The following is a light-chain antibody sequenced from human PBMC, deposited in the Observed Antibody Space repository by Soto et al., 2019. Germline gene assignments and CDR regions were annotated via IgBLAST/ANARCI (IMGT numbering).Light chain of an antibody. CDR1: SGSVSTSYY. Sequence: QAVVTQEPSVSVSPGRTVTLTCGLSSGSVSTSYYPSWYQQTPGQDPRTLIYNTNTRSSGVPDRFSGSILGNKAALTITGAQADDESDYYCVLYMSSGTWVFGGGTKLTVL. CDR2: NTN. J-gene: IGLJ3*02. CDR3: VLYMSSGTWV. V-gene: IGLV8-61*01.